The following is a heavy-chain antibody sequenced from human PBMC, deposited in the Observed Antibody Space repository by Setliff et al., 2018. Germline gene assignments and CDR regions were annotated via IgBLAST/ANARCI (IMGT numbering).Heavy chain of an antibody. V-gene: IGHV4-34*01. J-gene: IGHJ6*03. Sequence: PSETLSLTCTAYGGTFSDYYWTWIRQTPGKGLEWIGEINHRGSTYYNPSLKSRVTMSVDTSKRQFSLKLSSVTAADTAVYYCSRSEDSNRWHYYMDVWGKGTTVTVSS. CDR3: SRSEDSNRWHYYMDV. D-gene: IGHD6-13*01. CDR1: GGTFSDYY. CDR2: INHRGST.